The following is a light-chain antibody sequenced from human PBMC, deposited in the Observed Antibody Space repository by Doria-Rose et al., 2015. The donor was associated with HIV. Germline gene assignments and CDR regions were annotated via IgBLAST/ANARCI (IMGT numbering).Light chain of an antibody. CDR2: AAS. CDR3: QHYYNPPAA. J-gene: IGKJ4*01. CDR1: QGISDS. Sequence: QMTQSPSSLSASVGDRVAITCRASQGISDSLAWYQQKPGKAPKLLLYAASRLDSGVPSRFSGSGSGTVYTLTISCLQPEDFATYYCQHYYNPPAAFGGGTKVDTK. V-gene: IGKV1-NL1*01.